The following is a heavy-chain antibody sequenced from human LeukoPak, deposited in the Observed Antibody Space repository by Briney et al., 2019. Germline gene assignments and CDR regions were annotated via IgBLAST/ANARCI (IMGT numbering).Heavy chain of an antibody. V-gene: IGHV4-4*08. CDR1: GGSINGYY. D-gene: IGHD6-6*01. CDR3: ARVASRSISSRCFDH. Sequence: SEIRCLTCTVPGGSINGYYWNWIRQPPGKALEWIGFIYSSGTTNYTPSLKSRVTLSLDTSNKQFSLRLTSVTAADTAVYFCARVASRSISSRCFDHWGQGTLVTVSS. CDR2: IYSSGTT. J-gene: IGHJ4*02.